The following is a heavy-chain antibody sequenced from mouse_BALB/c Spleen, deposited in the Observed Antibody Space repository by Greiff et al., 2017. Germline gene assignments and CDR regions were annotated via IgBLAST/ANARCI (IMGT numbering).Heavy chain of an antibody. J-gene: IGHJ3*01. D-gene: IGHD1-1*01. CDR2: INPSNGGT. CDR1: GYTFTSYY. V-gene: IGHV1S81*02. Sequence: QVQLQQPGAELVKPGASVKLSCKASGYTFTSYYMYWVKQRPGQGLEWIGGINPSNGGTNFNEKFKSKATLTVDKSSSTAYMQLSSLTSEDSAVYYCTRYYYGSSSFAYWGQGTLVTVSA. CDR3: TRYYYGSSSFAY.